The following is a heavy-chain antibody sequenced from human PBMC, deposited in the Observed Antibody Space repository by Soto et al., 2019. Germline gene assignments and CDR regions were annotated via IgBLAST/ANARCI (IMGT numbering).Heavy chain of an antibody. CDR2: INYRGTT. V-gene: IGHV4-31*03. CDR3: GRGAPGVAPY. J-gene: IGHJ4*02. CDR1: GGSIINGDTY. Sequence: QVQLQESGPGLVKPSQTLSLTCTVSGGSIINGDTYLNWIRQHPEKGLEWMGYINYRGTTNYNPALKSRILISIDTSKNQFSLRLTSVTAADTAVYYCGRGAPGVAPYWGQGTLVTVSS. D-gene: IGHD2-15*01.